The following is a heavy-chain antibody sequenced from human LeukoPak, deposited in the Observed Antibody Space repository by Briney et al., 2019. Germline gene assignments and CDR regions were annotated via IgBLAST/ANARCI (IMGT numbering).Heavy chain of an antibody. CDR1: GGSFSGYY. D-gene: IGHD1-26*01. CDR2: INHSGST. V-gene: IGHV4-34*01. CDR3: ARDRALGSGSYYVDY. Sequence: SETLSLTCAVYGGSFSGYYWSWIRQPPGKGLEWIGEINHSGSTNYNPSLKSRVTISVDRSKNQFSLKLSSVTAADTAVYYCARDRALGSGSYYVDYWGQGTLVTVSS. J-gene: IGHJ4*02.